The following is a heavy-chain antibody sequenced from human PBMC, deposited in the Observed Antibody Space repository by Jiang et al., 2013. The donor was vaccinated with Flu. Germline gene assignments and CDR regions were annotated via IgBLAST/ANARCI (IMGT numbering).Heavy chain of an antibody. CDR3: ARTLGQQLPHFDC. J-gene: IGHJ4*02. V-gene: IGHV4-59*12. D-gene: IGHD6-13*01. CDR1: GGSISNYY. CDR2: IHYTGST. Sequence: GPGLVKPSETLSLTCSVSGGSISNYYWSWVRQPPGKGLEWIGSIHYTGSTNYSPSLQSRVTISLDTAKNQFSLKLASVTAADTAVYYCARTLGQQLPHFDCWGQGTLVAVSS.